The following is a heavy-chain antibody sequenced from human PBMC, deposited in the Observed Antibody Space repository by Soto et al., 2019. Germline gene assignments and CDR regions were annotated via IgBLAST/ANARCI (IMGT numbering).Heavy chain of an antibody. V-gene: IGHV3-7*05. CDR1: GFTFSSFW. CDR3: ARDVDSYDAFDV. D-gene: IGHD5-12*01. CDR2: IKEDGSEK. J-gene: IGHJ3*01. Sequence: EVQLVESGGGLVQPGRSLRLSCAASGFTFSSFWMGWVRQAPGKGLEWVANIKEDGSEKYYVDSVKGRFTISRDNAKNSLYLQMNSLRVEDTAVYDCARDVDSYDAFDVWGQGTMVTVSS.